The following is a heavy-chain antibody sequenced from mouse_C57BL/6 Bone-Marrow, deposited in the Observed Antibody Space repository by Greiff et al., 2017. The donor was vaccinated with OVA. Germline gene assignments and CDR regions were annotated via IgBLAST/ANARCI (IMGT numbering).Heavy chain of an antibody. D-gene: IGHD1-1*01. Sequence: EVHLVESGPELVKPGASVKMSCKASGYTFTDYNMHWVKQSHGKSLEWIGYINPNNGGTSYNQKFKGKATLTVNKSSSTAYMELRSLTSEDSAVYYCAPDYYGSQAWFAYWGQGTLVTVSA. J-gene: IGHJ3*01. V-gene: IGHV1-22*01. CDR1: GYTFTDYN. CDR2: INPNNGGT. CDR3: APDYYGSQAWFAY.